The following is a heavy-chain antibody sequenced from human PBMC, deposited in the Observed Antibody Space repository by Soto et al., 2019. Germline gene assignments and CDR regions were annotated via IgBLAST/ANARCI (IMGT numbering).Heavy chain of an antibody. CDR1: GFTFSSYA. Sequence: PGGSLRLSCAASGFTFSSYAMSWVRQAPGKGLEWVSAISGSGAATYYADSVKGRFTISRDNSKNTLYLQMNSLRAEDTALYYCAKDGRIVLVRAAIGISWFDPWGQGTLVTVSS. CDR2: ISGSGAAT. CDR3: AKDGRIVLVRAAIGISWFDP. D-gene: IGHD2-2*01. J-gene: IGHJ5*02. V-gene: IGHV3-23*01.